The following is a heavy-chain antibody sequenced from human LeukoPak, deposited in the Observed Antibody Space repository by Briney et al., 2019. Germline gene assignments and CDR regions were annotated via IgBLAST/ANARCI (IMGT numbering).Heavy chain of an antibody. CDR2: IRYDGSNK. J-gene: IGHJ4*02. CDR1: GFTFSSYG. Sequence: PGGSLRLSCSASGFTFSSYGMHWVRQAPGKGLEWVAFIRYDGSNKYYADSVKGRFTISRDNSKNTLYLQMNSLRAEDTAVYYCAKPYSGSGSPYYRGYYFDYWGQGTLVTVSS. D-gene: IGHD3-10*01. CDR3: AKPYSGSGSPYYRGYYFDY. V-gene: IGHV3-30*02.